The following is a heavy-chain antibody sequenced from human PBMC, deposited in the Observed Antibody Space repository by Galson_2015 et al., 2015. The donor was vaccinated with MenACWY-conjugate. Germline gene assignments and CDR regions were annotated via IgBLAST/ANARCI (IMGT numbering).Heavy chain of an antibody. CDR1: GFIFNTYW. CDR3: ARDSRVGAPGTELDY. V-gene: IGHV3-74*01. Sequence: SLRLSCAASGFIFNTYWMHWVRQAPGKGLVWVSRINPGGSSTTYADSVKDRFTISRDNAKNTLYLQMNSLRAEDTAVYYCARDSRVGAPGTELDYWGQGTLVTVSS. CDR2: INPGGSST. J-gene: IGHJ4*02. D-gene: IGHD6-13*01.